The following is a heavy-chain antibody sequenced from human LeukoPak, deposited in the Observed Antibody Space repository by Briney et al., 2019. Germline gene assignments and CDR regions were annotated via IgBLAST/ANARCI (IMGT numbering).Heavy chain of an antibody. D-gene: IGHD6-13*01. CDR1: GGSISSSSYY. CDR3: ARYSSSSLDDAFDI. Sequence: SETLSLTCTVSGGSISSSSYYWGWIRQPPGKGLEWIGSIYYSGSTYYNPSLKSRATISVDTSKNQFSLKLSSVTAADTAVYYCARYSSSSLDDAFDIWGQGTMVTVSS. V-gene: IGHV4-39*01. J-gene: IGHJ3*02. CDR2: IYYSGST.